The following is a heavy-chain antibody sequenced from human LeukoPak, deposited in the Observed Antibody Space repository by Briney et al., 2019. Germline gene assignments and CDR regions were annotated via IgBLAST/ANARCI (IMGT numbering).Heavy chain of an antibody. D-gene: IGHD1-26*01. CDR2: IYYSGST. CDR3: ARGRVGATNY. Sequence: SETLSLTCTVSRGSISSGGYYWSWIRQHPGKGLEWIGYIYYSGSTYYNPSLKSRVTISVDTSKNQFSLKLSSVTAADTAVYYCARGRVGATNYWGQGTMVTVSS. J-gene: IGHJ4*02. V-gene: IGHV4-31*03. CDR1: RGSISSGGYY.